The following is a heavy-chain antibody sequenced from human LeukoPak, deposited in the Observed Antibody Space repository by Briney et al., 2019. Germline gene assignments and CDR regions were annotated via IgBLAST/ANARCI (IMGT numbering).Heavy chain of an antibody. J-gene: IGHJ4*02. Sequence: GGSLRLSCAASGFTFDDYGMSWVRQAPGKGLEWVSGINWNGGSTGYADSVEGRFTISRDNAKNSLYLQMNSLRAEDTALYYCARGASFLSYYYDSSGYYDPSHYFDYWGQGTLVTVSS. CDR2: INWNGGST. CDR1: GFTFDDYG. D-gene: IGHD3-22*01. CDR3: ARGASFLSYYYDSSGYYDPSHYFDY. V-gene: IGHV3-20*04.